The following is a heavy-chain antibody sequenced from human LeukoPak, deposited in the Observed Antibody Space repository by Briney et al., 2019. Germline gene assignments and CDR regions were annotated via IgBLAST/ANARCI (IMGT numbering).Heavy chain of an antibody. J-gene: IGHJ6*02. D-gene: IGHD2-8*01. V-gene: IGHV1-2*02. CDR3: ARGLMAFPIRDYGMDV. Sequence: GASVKVSCKASGYTFTGYYMHWVRQAPGQGLEWMGWINPNSGGTNYAQKFQGGVTMTRDTSISTAYMELSRLRSDDTAVYYCARGLMAFPIRDYGMDVWGQGTTVTVSS. CDR2: INPNSGGT. CDR1: GYTFTGYY.